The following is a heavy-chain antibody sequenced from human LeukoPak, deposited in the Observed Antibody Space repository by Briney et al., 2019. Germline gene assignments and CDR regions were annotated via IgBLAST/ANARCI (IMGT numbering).Heavy chain of an antibody. D-gene: IGHD6-19*01. CDR2: INPNSGGT. J-gene: IGHJ4*02. V-gene: IGHV1-2*02. CDR3: ARTVAGREGFDY. Sequence: ASVKVSCKASGYTFTGYYIHWVRQAPGQGLEWMGWINPNSGGTNYAQKFQGRVTMTRDTSISTAYMELSRLRSDDTAVYYRARTVAGREGFDYWGQGTLVTVSS. CDR1: GYTFTGYY.